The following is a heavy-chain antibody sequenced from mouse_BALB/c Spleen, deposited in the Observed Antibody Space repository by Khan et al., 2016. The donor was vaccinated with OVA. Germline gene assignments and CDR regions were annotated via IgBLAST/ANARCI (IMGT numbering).Heavy chain of an antibody. V-gene: IGHV5-9-1*01. J-gene: IGHJ3*01. CDR2: ISSDGDYT. D-gene: IGHD2-1*01. Sequence: EVMLVESGGGLVKPGGSLELSCAVSGFTFSTFAMSWVRQTPEKRLEWVATISSDGDYTFYPDIVPGRFTISRDNAKNTLYLQMSSLRSEDTAMYYCARSPYGNFAYWGQGTLVTVSA. CDR3: ARSPYGNFAY. CDR1: GFTFSTFA.